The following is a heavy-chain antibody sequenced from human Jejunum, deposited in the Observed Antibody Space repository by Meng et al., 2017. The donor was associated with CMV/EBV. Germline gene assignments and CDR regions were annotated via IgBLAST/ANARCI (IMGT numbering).Heavy chain of an antibody. Sequence: SCAASGFTLNTYIMDWIRQAPGRGLEWVASISTRSSYIYYTDSVKGRFTISRDDAKSSVYLQMNSLRVEDTAVYYCARVISSWYSLDRWGQGNLSPSPQ. D-gene: IGHD3-22*01. V-gene: IGHV3-21*06. CDR2: ISTRSSYI. CDR1: GFTLNTYI. J-gene: IGHJ5*02. CDR3: ARVISSWYSLDR.